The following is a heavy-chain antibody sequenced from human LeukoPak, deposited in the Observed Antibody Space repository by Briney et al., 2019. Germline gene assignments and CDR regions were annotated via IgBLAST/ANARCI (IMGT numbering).Heavy chain of an antibody. CDR3: ARDRTGYSSGWFDP. CDR1: GFTFSSNA. Sequence: AGGSLRLSCAASGFTFSSNAMSWVRQAPGKGLEWVANIKQDGSEKYYVDSVKGRFTISRDNAKNSLYLQMNSLRAEDTAVYYCARDRTGYSSGWFDPWGQGTLVTVSS. D-gene: IGHD6-19*01. J-gene: IGHJ5*02. CDR2: IKQDGSEK. V-gene: IGHV3-7*01.